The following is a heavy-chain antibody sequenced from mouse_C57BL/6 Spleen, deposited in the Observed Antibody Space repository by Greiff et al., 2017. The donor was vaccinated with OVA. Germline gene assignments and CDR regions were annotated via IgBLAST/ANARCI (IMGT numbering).Heavy chain of an antibody. CDR2: IDPEDGDT. Sequence: VQLQQSGAELVRPGASVKLSCTASGFNIKDYYMHWVKQRPEQGLEWIGRIDPEDGDTEYAPKFQGKATMTADTSSNTAYLQLSSLTSEDTAVYYCTPDDYDGGLGYMDYWGQGTSVTVSS. CDR1: GFNIKDYY. CDR3: TPDDYDGGLGYMDY. V-gene: IGHV14-1*01. D-gene: IGHD2-4*01. J-gene: IGHJ4*01.